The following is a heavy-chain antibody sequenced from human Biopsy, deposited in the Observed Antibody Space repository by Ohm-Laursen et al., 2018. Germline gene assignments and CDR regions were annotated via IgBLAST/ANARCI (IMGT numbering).Heavy chain of an antibody. CDR3: ARAVDYYDPYYDYGLDV. J-gene: IGHJ6*02. CDR1: GGSFSGYY. CDR2: INHRGST. D-gene: IGHD3-16*01. V-gene: IGHV4-34*01. Sequence: GTLSLTCAVYGGSFSGYYWSWIRQPPGKGLEWSGEINHRGSTNYNPSLKSRVTISVDTSKNQFSLKLRSVTASDTAVDYCARAVDYYDPYYDYGLDVWGQGTTVTVSS.